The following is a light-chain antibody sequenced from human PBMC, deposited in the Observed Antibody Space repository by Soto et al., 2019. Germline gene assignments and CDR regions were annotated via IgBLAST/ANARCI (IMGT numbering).Light chain of an antibody. CDR3: QQYGSSPRT. Sequence: EIVLAQSPATLSLSPGERATLSCRASQYITIYLAWYQPEPGQAPRLLIYDASNRATGIPARFSGSGSGTDFTLSISRLEPEDFSVYYCQQYGSSPRTFGQGTKVVIK. CDR2: DAS. CDR1: QYITIY. V-gene: IGKV3-11*01. J-gene: IGKJ1*01.